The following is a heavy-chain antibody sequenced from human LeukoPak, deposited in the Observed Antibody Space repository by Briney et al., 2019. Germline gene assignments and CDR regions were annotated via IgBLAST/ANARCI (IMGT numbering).Heavy chain of an antibody. CDR1: GGSISSYY. J-gene: IGHJ4*02. CDR2: TYYSGST. CDR3: ARHHDSSGYYFY. D-gene: IGHD3-22*01. V-gene: IGHV4-59*08. Sequence: PSETLSLTCTVSGGSISSYYWSWIRQPPGKGLEWIGYTYYSGSTNYNPSLKSRVTISVDTSKNQFSLKLSSVTAADTAVYYCARHHDSSGYYFYWGQGTLVTVSS.